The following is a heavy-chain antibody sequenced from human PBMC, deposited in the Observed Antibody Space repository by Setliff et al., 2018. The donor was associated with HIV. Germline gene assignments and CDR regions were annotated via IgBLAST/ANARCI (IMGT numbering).Heavy chain of an antibody. Sequence: SETLSLTCTVSSGSITSRTYYWGWIRQPPGKGLEWIGSIFYSGITYYNPSLKSRVSISVDTSKNQFSLNLTSVTAADTAVYYCARSKTFYDFWGGYYTHGAFKIWGLGTWSPSPQ. D-gene: IGHD3-3*01. V-gene: IGHV4-39*01. CDR3: ARSKTFYDFWGGYYTHGAFKI. CDR2: IFYSGIT. J-gene: IGHJ3*02. CDR1: SGSITSRTYY.